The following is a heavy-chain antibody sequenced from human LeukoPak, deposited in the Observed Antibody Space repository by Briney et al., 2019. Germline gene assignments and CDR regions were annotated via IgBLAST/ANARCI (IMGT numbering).Heavy chain of an antibody. D-gene: IGHD2-15*01. V-gene: IGHV3-48*03. J-gene: IGHJ4*02. CDR2: ISSSGSTI. CDR1: GFTFSSYE. Sequence: GGSLRLSCAASGFTFSSYEMNWVRQAPGKGLEWVSYISSSGSTIYYADSVKGRFTISRDNSKNTLYLQMNSLRAEDTAVYYCAKVSRYCSGGSCYPFDYWGQGTLVTVSS. CDR3: AKVSRYCSGGSCYPFDY.